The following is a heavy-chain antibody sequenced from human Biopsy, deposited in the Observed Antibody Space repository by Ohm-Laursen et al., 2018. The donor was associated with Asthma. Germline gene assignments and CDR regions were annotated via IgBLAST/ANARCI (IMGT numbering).Heavy chain of an antibody. V-gene: IGHV2-70*04. CDR1: GFSLSSSGAN. CDR2: IDWEEDK. J-gene: IGHJ4*02. CDR3: TRHNDY. Sequence: TQTLTLTLSFSGFSLSSSGANVNWIRQPPGKALEWLARIDWEEDKFYSTSLRTRLTISKGSSEDQVVLTMTNMGPVDTATYYCTRHNDYWGPGILVTVS. D-gene: IGHD1-14*01.